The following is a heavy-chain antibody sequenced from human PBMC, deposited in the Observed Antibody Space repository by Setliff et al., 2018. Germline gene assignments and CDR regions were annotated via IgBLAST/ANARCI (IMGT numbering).Heavy chain of an antibody. CDR3: AGNNAHLEWLFAWFDP. V-gene: IGHV4-39*07. CDR1: GGSVSSSSYY. CDR2: IYYSGST. Sequence: SETLSLTCTVSGGSVSSSSYYWGWIRQPPGKGLEWIGSIYYSGSTYYNPSLKSRVTISVDTSKNQFSLKLSSVTAADTAVCYCAGNNAHLEWLFAWFDPWGQGTLVTVSS. J-gene: IGHJ5*02. D-gene: IGHD3-3*01.